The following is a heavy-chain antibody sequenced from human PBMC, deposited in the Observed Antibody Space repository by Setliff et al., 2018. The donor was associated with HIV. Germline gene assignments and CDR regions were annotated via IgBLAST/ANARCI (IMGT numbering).Heavy chain of an antibody. CDR1: GYNFTNYW. Sequence: GESLKISCKGSGYNFTNYWIAWVRQMPGKGLEWMGIIYPGDSDTKYSPSFQGQVTISADQSISPAYLQWSSLKASDTAIYYCARRARRELRGGHQAFDIWGQGTMVTVSS. V-gene: IGHV5-51*01. CDR2: IYPGDSDT. J-gene: IGHJ3*02. D-gene: IGHD2-15*01. CDR3: ARRARRELRGGHQAFDI.